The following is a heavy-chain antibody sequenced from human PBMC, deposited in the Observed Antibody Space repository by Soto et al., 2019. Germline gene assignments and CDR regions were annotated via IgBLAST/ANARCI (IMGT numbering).Heavy chain of an antibody. Sequence: EVQLVESGGGLVQPGGSLSLSCAASGFTFSDHYMDWVRQAPGKGLEWVGRTRNKANSYTTEYAASVKGRSTISRDDSKNSLQLQRNSLKTEDTAVYYCVSHVVVTLINAFDIWGQGTMVTVSS. CDR2: TRNKANSYTT. CDR1: GFTFSDHY. V-gene: IGHV3-72*01. CDR3: VSHVVVTLINAFDI. J-gene: IGHJ3*02. D-gene: IGHD2-21*02.